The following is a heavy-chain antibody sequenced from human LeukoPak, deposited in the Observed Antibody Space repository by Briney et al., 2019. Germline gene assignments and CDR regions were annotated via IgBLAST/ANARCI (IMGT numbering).Heavy chain of an antibody. V-gene: IGHV5-51*01. CDR2: IYPGDSDT. J-gene: IGHJ5*02. D-gene: IGHD3-10*01. CDR1: GYSFTFYW. CDR3: ARQVWGSGSYRWFDP. Sequence: GESLKISCKGSGYSFTFYWIGWVRQMPGKGLEWMGIIYPGDSDTRYSPSFQGQVTISADKSISTAYLQWSSLKASDTAMYYCARQVWGSGSYRWFDPWGQGTLVTVSS.